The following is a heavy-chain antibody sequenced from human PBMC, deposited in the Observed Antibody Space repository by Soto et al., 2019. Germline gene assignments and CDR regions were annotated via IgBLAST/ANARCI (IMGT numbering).Heavy chain of an antibody. J-gene: IGHJ4*02. CDR2: ISYDGSNK. Sequence: WGSLRLSCSASVFTFSSYGMHWCRQAPGKGLEWVAVISYDGSNKYYADSVKGRFTISRDNSKNTLYLQMNSLRAEDTAVYYCAKVLSSPLNLYFDWLSDYWGQGTLVTVSS. CDR3: AKVLSSPLNLYFDWLSDY. V-gene: IGHV3-30*18. D-gene: IGHD3-9*01. CDR1: VFTFSSYG.